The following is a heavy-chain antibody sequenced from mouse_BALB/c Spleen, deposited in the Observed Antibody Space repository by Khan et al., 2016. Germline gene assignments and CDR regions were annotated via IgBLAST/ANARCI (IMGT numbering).Heavy chain of an antibody. CDR3: EREGITTVVAKGLDY. CDR2: IDPYNGDT. Sequence: VQLKQSGPELVKPGASVKVSCKASGYAFTSYNMYWVKQSHGKSLEWIGYIDPYNGDTSYNQKFKGKATLTVDKSSSTAYMHLNSLTSVDSAVYYGEREGITTVVAKGLDYWGQGTTVTVSS. V-gene: IGHV1S135*01. D-gene: IGHD1-1*01. J-gene: IGHJ2*01. CDR1: GYAFTSYN.